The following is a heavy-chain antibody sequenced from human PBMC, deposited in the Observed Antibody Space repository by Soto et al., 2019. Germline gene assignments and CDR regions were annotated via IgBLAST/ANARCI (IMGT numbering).Heavy chain of an antibody. CDR1: GFTFSGSA. D-gene: IGHD5-12*01. CDR3: TSSRGYEGDAFDI. Sequence: EGSLRLSCAASGFTFSGSAMHWVRQASGKGLEWVGRIRSKANSYATAYAASVKGRFTISRDDSKNTAYLQMNSLKTEDTAVYYCTSSRGYEGDAFDIWGQGTMVTVSS. V-gene: IGHV3-73*01. CDR2: IRSKANSYAT. J-gene: IGHJ3*02.